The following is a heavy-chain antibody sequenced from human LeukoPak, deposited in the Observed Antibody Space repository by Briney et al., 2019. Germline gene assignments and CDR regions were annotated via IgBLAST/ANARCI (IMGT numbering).Heavy chain of an antibody. CDR2: IFYSGST. D-gene: IGHD2-2*02. Sequence: SETLSLTCTVSGGSISSYYWSWIRQPPGQGLEWIGFIFYSGSTNYNPSLKSRVTISVDTSKNQFSLKLSSVTAADTAVYYCARVRVVPAAIRRNWFDPWGQGTLVTVSS. CDR3: ARVRVVPAAIRRNWFDP. CDR1: GGSISSYY. V-gene: IGHV4-59*12. J-gene: IGHJ5*02.